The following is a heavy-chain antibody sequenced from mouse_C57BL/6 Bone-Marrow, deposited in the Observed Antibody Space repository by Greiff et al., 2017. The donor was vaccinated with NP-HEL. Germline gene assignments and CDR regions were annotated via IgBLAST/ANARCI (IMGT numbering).Heavy chain of an antibody. CDR2: IYPGSGST. D-gene: IGHD3-2*02. CDR3: ARSETAQATPYAMDY. Sequence: QVQLKQPGAELVKPGASVKMSCKASGYTFTSYWITWVKQRPGQGLEWIGDIYPGSGSTNYNEKFKSKATLTVDTSSSTAYMQLSSLTSEDSAVYYCARSETAQATPYAMDYWGQGTSVTVSS. V-gene: IGHV1-55*01. CDR1: GYTFTSYW. J-gene: IGHJ4*01.